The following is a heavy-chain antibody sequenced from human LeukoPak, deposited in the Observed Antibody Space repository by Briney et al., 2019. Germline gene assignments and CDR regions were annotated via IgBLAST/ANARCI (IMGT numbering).Heavy chain of an antibody. D-gene: IGHD6-13*01. CDR3: GRGPQQLVYSLHY. V-gene: IGHV3-21*01. CDR1: GFTFSTYS. J-gene: IGHJ4*02. CDR2: ISGSSTYI. Sequence: PGGSLRLSCAASGFTFSTYSMSWVRQAPGKGLEWVSSISGSSTYIYYADSVKGRFTISRDNAKNSLYLQMNSLRAEDTAVYYCGRGPQQLVYSLHYWGQGTFVTVSS.